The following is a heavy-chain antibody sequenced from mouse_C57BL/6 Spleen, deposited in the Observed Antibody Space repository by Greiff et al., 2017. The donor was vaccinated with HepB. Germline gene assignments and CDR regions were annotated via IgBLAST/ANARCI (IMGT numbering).Heavy chain of an antibody. CDR1: GFTFSSYG. CDR3: ARRSRYAMDY. Sequence: EVQGVESGGDLVKPGGSLKLSCAASGFTFSSYGMSWVRQTPDKRLEWVATISSGGSYTYYPDSVKGRFTISRDNAKNTLYLQMSSLKSEDTAMYYCARRSRYAMDYWGQGTSVTVSS. J-gene: IGHJ4*01. CDR2: ISSGGSYT. D-gene: IGHD1-1*01. V-gene: IGHV5-6*01.